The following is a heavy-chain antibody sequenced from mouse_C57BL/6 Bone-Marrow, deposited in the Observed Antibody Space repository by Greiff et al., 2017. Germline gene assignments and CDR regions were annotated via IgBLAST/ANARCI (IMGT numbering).Heavy chain of an antibody. CDR3: VREGPRDVYWYFDV. D-gene: IGHD3-3*01. CDR1: GFTFNTYD. Sequence: EVQLVESGGGLVQPKGSLKLSCAASGFTFNTYDMHWVRQAPGKGLEWVARIRSKSSNYATYYADSVKDRFPISSDDSQSMLYLQMNNLKPEDTAMYYCVREGPRDVYWYFDVWGTGTTVTVSS. V-gene: IGHV10-3*01. J-gene: IGHJ1*03. CDR2: IRSKSSNYAT.